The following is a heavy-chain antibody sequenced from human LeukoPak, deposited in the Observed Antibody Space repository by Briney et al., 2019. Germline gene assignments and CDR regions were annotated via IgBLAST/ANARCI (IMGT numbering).Heavy chain of an antibody. CDR2: IYHSGST. V-gene: IGHV4-38-2*02. J-gene: IGHJ5*02. D-gene: IGHD6-6*01. CDR3: ARVVYSSSFFTPYDTGFAP. CDR1: GYSISSGYY. Sequence: PSETLSLTCTVSGYSISSGYYWGWIRQPPGKGLEWIGSIYHSGSTYYNPSLKSRVTTSVDTSKNQFSLKLSSVTAADTAVYYCARVVYSSSFFTPYDTGFAPWGQGTLVTVSS.